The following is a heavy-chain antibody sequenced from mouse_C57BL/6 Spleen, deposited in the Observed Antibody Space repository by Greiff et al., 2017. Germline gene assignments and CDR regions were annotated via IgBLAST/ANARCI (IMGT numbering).Heavy chain of an antibody. D-gene: IGHD2-5*01. CDR2: IYPSDSET. CDR3: ARGNYSNPGFAY. Sequence: VQLQQPGAELVRPGSSVKLSCKASGYTFTSYWMDWVKQRPGQGLEWIGNIYPSDSETHYNQKFKDKATLTVDKSSSTAYMQLSSLTSEDSAVYYCARGNYSNPGFAYWGQGTLVTVSA. V-gene: IGHV1-61*01. J-gene: IGHJ3*01. CDR1: GYTFTSYW.